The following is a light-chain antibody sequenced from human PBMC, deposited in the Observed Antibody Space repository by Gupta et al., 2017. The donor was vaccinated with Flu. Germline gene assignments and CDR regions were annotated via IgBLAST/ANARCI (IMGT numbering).Light chain of an antibody. Sequence: DIVMTQTPLSLSVTPGRPASISCRSSQSLLHSDGMTYFYWYMQKPGHPPQLLIYEFSKRFSGVPDRFSGSGSGTDFTLNISRVEAEDVGIYYCMQSVHLRTFGQGTKVEIK. CDR1: QSLLHSDGMTY. V-gene: IGKV2D-29*01. J-gene: IGKJ1*01. CDR3: MQSVHLRT. CDR2: EFS.